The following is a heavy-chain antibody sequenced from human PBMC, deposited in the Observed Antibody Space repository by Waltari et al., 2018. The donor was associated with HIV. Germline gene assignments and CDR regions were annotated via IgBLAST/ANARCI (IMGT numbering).Heavy chain of an antibody. V-gene: IGHV4-39*01. CDR3: ARRGPGIYASNWYFDL. D-gene: IGHD2-2*01. J-gene: IGHJ2*01. Sequence: QLQESGPEVVKPSETLSPTCSVSGGSISNNAYVWGWNRQPPGRGLEWIGSFFHRGSTYYNPSLSSRTSISRDTSRNQFSLSLSSVTAADTAVYYCARRGPGIYASNWYFDLWGRGSLVTVSS. CDR2: FFHRGST. CDR1: GGSISNNAYV.